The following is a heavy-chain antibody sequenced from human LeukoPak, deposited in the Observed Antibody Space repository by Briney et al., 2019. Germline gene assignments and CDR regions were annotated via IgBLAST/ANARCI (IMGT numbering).Heavy chain of an antibody. Sequence: GGSLRLSCAASGFTFSSYGMHWVRQAPGKGLEWVAFIRYDGSNKYYADSVKGRFTISRDNSKNTLYLQMNSLRAEDTAVYYCARTPGYSSGWYRYYFDYWGQGTLVTVSS. CDR1: GFTFSSYG. CDR3: ARTPGYSSGWYRYYFDY. D-gene: IGHD6-19*01. V-gene: IGHV3-30*02. J-gene: IGHJ4*02. CDR2: IRYDGSNK.